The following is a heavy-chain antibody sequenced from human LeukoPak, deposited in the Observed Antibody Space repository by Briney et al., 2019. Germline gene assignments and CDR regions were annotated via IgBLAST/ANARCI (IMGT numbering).Heavy chain of an antibody. Sequence: LGGSLRLSCAASGFTFRSYSMNWVRQAPGKGLEWVSYISGDSSSIHYAYAVKGRFTISRDNAKNSLFLQMNSLRAEDTAVYYCARERVTPFIDHWGQGTLVTVSS. D-gene: IGHD4-23*01. CDR1: GFTFRSYS. CDR2: ISGDSSSI. J-gene: IGHJ4*02. CDR3: ARERVTPFIDH. V-gene: IGHV3-48*01.